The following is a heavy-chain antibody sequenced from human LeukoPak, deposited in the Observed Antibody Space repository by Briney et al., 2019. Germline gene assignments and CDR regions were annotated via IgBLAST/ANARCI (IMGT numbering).Heavy chain of an antibody. J-gene: IGHJ2*01. CDR2: ISGSAGST. D-gene: IGHD6-19*01. CDR3: AKDWAGYWYFDL. CDR1: GFTFSSYA. Sequence: QTGGPLRLSCAPSGFTFSSYAMSWVRQAPGKGLEWVSAISGSAGSTYYADSVRGRFTISRDNSKNTLYLQINSLRADDTALYYCAKDWAGYWYFDLWGRGTLVTVSS. V-gene: IGHV3-23*01.